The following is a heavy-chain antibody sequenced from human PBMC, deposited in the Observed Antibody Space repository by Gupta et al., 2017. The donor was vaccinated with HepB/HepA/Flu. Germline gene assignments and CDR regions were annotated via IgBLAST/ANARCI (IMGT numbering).Heavy chain of an antibody. CDR1: GGSISLYY. J-gene: IGHJ4*02. CDR3: SRGKTAGYSRSPFDY. V-gene: IGHV4-59*08. CDR2: IYYSGTT. Sequence: QLHLQSPGPGLVKPSETLSLSCAGSGGSISLYYLVCIRQPPGKGLEWIGYIYYSGTTNYNPSLKRRVTISVDTSKDQFSLKLTSVTAADTAVYYCSRGKTAGYSRSPFDYWGQGTLVTVSA. D-gene: IGHD5-18*01.